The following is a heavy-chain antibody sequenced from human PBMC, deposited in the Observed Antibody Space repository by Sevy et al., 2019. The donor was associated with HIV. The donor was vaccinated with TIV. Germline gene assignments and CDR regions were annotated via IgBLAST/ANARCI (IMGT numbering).Heavy chain of an antibody. D-gene: IGHD6-19*01. CDR3: ARDYNSGWRKFNLFDP. Sequence: GGSLRLSCAASGFTFSTYSMNWVRQAPGKGLEWVSSISGTSSYIDYAYSVKGRFTISRDNAKNSLYLQMNNLRAEDMAVYYCARDYNSGWRKFNLFDPWGQGTLVTVSS. J-gene: IGHJ5*02. CDR1: GFTFSTYS. CDR2: ISGTSSYI. V-gene: IGHV3-21*01.